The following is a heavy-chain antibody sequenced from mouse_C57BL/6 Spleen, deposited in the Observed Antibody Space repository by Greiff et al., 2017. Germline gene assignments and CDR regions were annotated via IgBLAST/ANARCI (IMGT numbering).Heavy chain of an antibody. V-gene: IGHV1-55*01. D-gene: IGHD2-5*01. Sequence: QVQLQQPGAELVKPGASVKMSCKASGYTFTSYWITWVKQRPGQGLEWIGDIYPGSGSTNYNEKFKSKATLTVDTSSSTAYMQLSSLTSEDSAVYYCARESYYSSYGDYWGQGTTLTVSS. CDR3: ARESYYSSYGDY. CDR2: IYPGSGST. CDR1: GYTFTSYW. J-gene: IGHJ2*01.